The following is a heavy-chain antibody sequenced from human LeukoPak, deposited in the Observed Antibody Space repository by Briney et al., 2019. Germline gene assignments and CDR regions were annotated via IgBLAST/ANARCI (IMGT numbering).Heavy chain of an antibody. J-gene: IGHJ4*02. CDR1: GFTFSSYS. V-gene: IGHV3-21*01. CDR3: MRDIAAAGTSLYR. D-gene: IGHD6-13*01. CDR2: ISSSSSYI. Sequence: GGSLRLSCAASGFTFSSYSMNWVRQAPGEGLGWVSSISSSSSYIEYADSVNGRFTNYRDSAKNPLYMRMNSLRAENTAVYYCMRDIAAAGTSLYRWGERTLVTLS.